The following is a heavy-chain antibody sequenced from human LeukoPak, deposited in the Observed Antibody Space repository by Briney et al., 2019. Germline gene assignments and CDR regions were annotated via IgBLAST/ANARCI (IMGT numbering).Heavy chain of an antibody. J-gene: IGHJ5*02. CDR1: GGSFSSYY. CDR3: ARGGVAVAVGRNWFDP. D-gene: IGHD6-19*01. V-gene: IGHV4-34*01. CDR2: INHSGST. Sequence: SETLSLTCAVYGGSFSSYYWSWIRQPPGKGLEWIGEINHSGSTNYNPSLKSRVTISVDTSKNQFSLKLSSVTAADTAVYYCARGGVAVAVGRNWFDPWAQGTLVTVSS.